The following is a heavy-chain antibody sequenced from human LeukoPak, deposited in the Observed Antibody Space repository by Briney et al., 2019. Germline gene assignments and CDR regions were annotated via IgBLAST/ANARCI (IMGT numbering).Heavy chain of an antibody. D-gene: IGHD6-19*01. V-gene: IGHV3-9*01. J-gene: IGHJ4*02. CDR2: INWNSGAK. CDR3: AKVLSRIYGSATIAVQGTAFDS. Sequence: GRSLRLSCAASGFMFEDYAMHWVRQAPGKGLEWVSGINWNSGAKDYADSVKGRFTISRDNAKYSLYLQMNSLSAEDSAFYYCAKVLSRIYGSATIAVQGTAFDSWGQGTLVTVSS. CDR1: GFMFEDYA.